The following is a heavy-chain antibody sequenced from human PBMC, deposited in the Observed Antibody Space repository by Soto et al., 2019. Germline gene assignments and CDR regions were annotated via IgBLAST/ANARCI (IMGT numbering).Heavy chain of an antibody. V-gene: IGHV1-8*01. D-gene: IGHD3-3*01. J-gene: IGHJ6*02. CDR2: MNPNSGNT. CDR3: ARGIMDDFWSGYYYYYYGMDV. CDR1: GYTFTSYD. Sequence: QVQLVQSGAEVKKPGASVKVSCKASGYTFTSYDINWMRQATGQGLEWMGWMNPNSGNTGYAQKFQGRVTMTRNTSISTAYMELSSLRSEDTAVYYCARGIMDDFWSGYYYYYYGMDVWGQGTTVTVSS.